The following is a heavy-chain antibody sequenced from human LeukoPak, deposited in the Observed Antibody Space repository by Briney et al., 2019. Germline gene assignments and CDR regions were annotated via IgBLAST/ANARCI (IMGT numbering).Heavy chain of an antibody. J-gene: IGHJ2*01. D-gene: IGHD6-19*01. CDR3: ARHIAVAGPGYFDL. CDR1: GGTFISYA. Sequence: ASVKVSCKASGGTFISYAISWVRQAPGQGLEWMGGIIPIFGTANYAQKFQGRVTITADESTSTAYMELSSLRSEDTAVYYCARHIAVAGPGYFDLWGRGTLVTVSS. V-gene: IGHV1-69*13. CDR2: IIPIFGTA.